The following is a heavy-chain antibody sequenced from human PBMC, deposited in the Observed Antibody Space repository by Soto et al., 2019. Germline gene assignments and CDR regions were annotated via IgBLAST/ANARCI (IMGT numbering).Heavy chain of an antibody. CDR1: GGSISSSSYS. Sequence: SETLSLTCTVSGGSISSSSYSWGWIRQPPGKGLEWIGSINYSGSTYYNPSLKSRVTISVDTSKNQFSLKLSSVTAADTAVYYCARTFYYYDSSGYHGYWGQGTLVTVSS. V-gene: IGHV4-39*07. D-gene: IGHD3-22*01. J-gene: IGHJ4*02. CDR2: INYSGST. CDR3: ARTFYYYDSSGYHGY.